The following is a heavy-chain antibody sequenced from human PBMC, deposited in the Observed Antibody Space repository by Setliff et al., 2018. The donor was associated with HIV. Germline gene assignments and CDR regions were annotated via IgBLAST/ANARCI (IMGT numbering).Heavy chain of an antibody. CDR1: GYSISSGYY. Sequence: SETLSLTCTVSGYSISSGYYWGWIRQPPGKGLGWIGSIYHSGSTYYNPSLKSRITISVDTSKKQFSLKLNSVTAADTAVYYCARIFGFTTASYARGNDYWGRGTLVTVSS. CDR3: ARIFGFTTASYARGNDY. D-gene: IGHD3-16*01. CDR2: IYHSGST. V-gene: IGHV4-38-2*02. J-gene: IGHJ4*02.